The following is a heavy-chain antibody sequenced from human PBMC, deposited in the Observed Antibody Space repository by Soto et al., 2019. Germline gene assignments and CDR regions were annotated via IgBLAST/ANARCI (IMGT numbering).Heavy chain of an antibody. CDR2: IYRSGST. CDR1: GYSISTGYY. D-gene: IGHD3-22*01. CDR3: ARVAYFETTGYDYYFDY. V-gene: IGHV4-38-2*01. Sequence: SETLFLTCAVSGYSISTGYYWGWIRQPPGRGLEWIGSIYRSGSTYYNPSLKSRVTISMDMSKNQFSLKLTSVTAADTAVYYCARVAYFETTGYDYYFDYWGQGTLVTVSS. J-gene: IGHJ4*02.